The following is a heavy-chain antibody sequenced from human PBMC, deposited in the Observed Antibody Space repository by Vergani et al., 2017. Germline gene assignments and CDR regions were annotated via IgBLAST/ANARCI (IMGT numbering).Heavy chain of an antibody. CDR1: GYSFTSYW. D-gene: IGHD2-15*01. CDR3: WRHRGWGLVVVAATPWYYYYGMDV. Sequence: EVQLVQSGAEVKKPGESLKISCKGSGYSFTSYWIGWVRQMPGKGLEWMGIIYPGDSDTRYSPSFQGQVTISADKSISTAYLQWSSLKASDTAMYYCWRHRGWGLVVVAATPWYYYYGMDVWGQGTTVTVSS. CDR2: IYPGDSDT. V-gene: IGHV5-51*01. J-gene: IGHJ6*02.